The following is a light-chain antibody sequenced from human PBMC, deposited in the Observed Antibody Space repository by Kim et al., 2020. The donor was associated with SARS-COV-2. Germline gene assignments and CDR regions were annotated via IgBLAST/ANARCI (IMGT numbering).Light chain of an antibody. Sequence: SYELTQPPSVSVSPGQTATITCSGERLGDKYACWYQQKPGQSPVLVIYQDTKRPSGIPERFSGSNSGNTATLTISGTQAMDEADYYCQTLDSSTAIVFGTGTKVTVL. J-gene: IGLJ1*01. CDR1: RLGDKY. CDR3: QTLDSSTAIV. V-gene: IGLV3-1*01. CDR2: QDT.